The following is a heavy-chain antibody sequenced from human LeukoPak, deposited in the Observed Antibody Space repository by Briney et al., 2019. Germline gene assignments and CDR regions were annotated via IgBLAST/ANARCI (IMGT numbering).Heavy chain of an antibody. CDR3: ARNFLYYYDSCGSLPGSRAVDI. D-gene: IGHD3-22*01. J-gene: IGHJ3*02. CDR2: INPSGGST. CDR1: GYTFTSYY. Sequence: VKVSCKASGYTFTSYYMHWVRQAPGQGLEWMGIINPSGGSTSYAQKFQGRVTMARDTSTSTVYMELSSLRSEDTAVYYCARNFLYYYDSCGSLPGSRAVDILGQGKKVTVSS. V-gene: IGHV1-46*01.